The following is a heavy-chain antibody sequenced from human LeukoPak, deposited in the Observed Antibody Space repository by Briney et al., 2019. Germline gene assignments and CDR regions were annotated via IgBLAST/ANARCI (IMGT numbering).Heavy chain of an antibody. CDR2: INTDGSST. D-gene: IGHD2-2*01. CDR3: ARDGGVPAAKAFDI. CDR1: GFIFSSFW. Sequence: GGSLRLSCAASGFIFSSFWMHWVRQAPGKGLVWVSRINTDGSSTTYADSVKGRFTISRDNAKNTLYLQMYSLRAEDTAVYYCARDGGVPAAKAFDIWGQGTMVTVSS. V-gene: IGHV3-74*03. J-gene: IGHJ3*02.